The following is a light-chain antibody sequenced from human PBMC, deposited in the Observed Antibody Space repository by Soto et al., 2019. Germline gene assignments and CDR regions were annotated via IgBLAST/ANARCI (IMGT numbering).Light chain of an antibody. J-gene: IGLJ2*01. CDR1: SGSVSTDHY. V-gene: IGLV8-61*01. CDR3: VLYMGLGISL. Sequence: QTVVTQEPSFSVSPGGTATLTCGLSSGSVSTDHYPSWYQQTPGQAPRTLIYSTNSRSSGVPDRFSGSILGNKAALTITGAQADDESDYYCVLYMGLGISLFGGGTQLTVL. CDR2: STN.